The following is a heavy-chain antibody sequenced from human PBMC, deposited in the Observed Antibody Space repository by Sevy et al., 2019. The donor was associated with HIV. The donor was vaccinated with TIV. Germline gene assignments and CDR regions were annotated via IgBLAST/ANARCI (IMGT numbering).Heavy chain of an antibody. CDR3: AREIWKFDL. CDR1: GYSFITYS. Sequence: ASVKVSCKASGYSFITYSLHWVRQAPGQGLEWMAWINPNNGAAIYAQTFQGRVTVTRDTSINTVYMEMNSLTSDDTAVYYCAREIWKFDLWGQGTLVTVSS. CDR2: INPNNGAA. V-gene: IGHV1-2*02. J-gene: IGHJ4*02. D-gene: IGHD1-1*01.